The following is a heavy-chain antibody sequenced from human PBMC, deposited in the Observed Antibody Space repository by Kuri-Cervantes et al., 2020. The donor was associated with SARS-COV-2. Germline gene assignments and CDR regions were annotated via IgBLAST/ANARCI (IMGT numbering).Heavy chain of an antibody. CDR2: ISAGGGRT. V-gene: IGHV3-23*01. CDR3: AKGYQFVGYSYGQGLFDY. J-gene: IGHJ4*02. D-gene: IGHD5-18*01. Sequence: GESLKISCEASGFILGSYGMTWVRQAPGKGLQWVSSISAGGGRTDYADSVKGRFTISRDNSKNTLYLQMNSLRAEDTAVYYCAKGYQFVGYSYGQGLFDYWGQGTLVTVSS. CDR1: GFILGSYG.